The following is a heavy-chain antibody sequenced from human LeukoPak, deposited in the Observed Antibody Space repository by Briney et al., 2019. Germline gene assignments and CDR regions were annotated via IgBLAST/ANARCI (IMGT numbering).Heavy chain of an antibody. Sequence: PSETLSLTCAVYGGPFGGYYWSWIRQSPGKGLEWIGEINHSGNTNDNPSHKSRATISVDTSKNQFSLKLRSVTAADTAVYYCARVAAAGTDPGAFDMWGQGTMVTVSS. J-gene: IGHJ3*02. D-gene: IGHD6-13*01. CDR3: ARVAAAGTDPGAFDM. V-gene: IGHV4-34*04. CDR1: GGPFGGYY. CDR2: INHSGNT.